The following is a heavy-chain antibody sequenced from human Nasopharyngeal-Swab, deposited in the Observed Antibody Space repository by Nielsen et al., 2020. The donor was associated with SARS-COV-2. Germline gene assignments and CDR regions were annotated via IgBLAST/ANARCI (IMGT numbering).Heavy chain of an antibody. CDR3: ARDQSGYSYGFDY. CDR1: GYTFTGYY. CDR2: INPNSGGT. V-gene: IGHV1-2*06. Sequence: ASVKVSCKASGYTFTGYYMHWVRQAPGQGIEWMGRINPNSGGTNYAQKFQGRVTMTRDTSISTAYMELSRLRSDDTAVYYCARDQSGYSYGFDYWGQGTLVTVSS. D-gene: IGHD5-18*01. J-gene: IGHJ4*02.